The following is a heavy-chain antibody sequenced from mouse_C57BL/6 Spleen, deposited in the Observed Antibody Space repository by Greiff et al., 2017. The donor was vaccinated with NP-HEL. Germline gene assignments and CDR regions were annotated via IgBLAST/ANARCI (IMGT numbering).Heavy chain of an antibody. Sequence: EVQGVESGGGLVQPGGSLTLSCAASGFTFSDYGMAWVRQAPRKGPEWVAFISNLAYSIYYAATVTGRFTISRETAKNTLYLEMSRLRAEDTAMYYCARSDYYDYDDGFAYWGQGTLVTVSA. D-gene: IGHD2-4*01. CDR3: ARSDYYDYDDGFAY. V-gene: IGHV5-15*01. J-gene: IGHJ3*01. CDR2: ISNLAYSI. CDR1: GFTFSDYG.